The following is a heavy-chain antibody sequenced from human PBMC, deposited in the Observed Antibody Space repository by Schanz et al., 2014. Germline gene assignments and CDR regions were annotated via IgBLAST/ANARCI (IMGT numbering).Heavy chain of an antibody. CDR1: GFTFSNFG. J-gene: IGHJ4*02. D-gene: IGHD3-16*01. CDR3: ARGTPFLCDY. V-gene: IGHV3-21*01. CDR2: ISSTSTYL. Sequence: EVQLVESGGGLVKPGGSLRLSCAASGFTFSNFGLHWVRQAPGKGLEWVSSISSTSTYLYYADSVKGRFTISRDSARNSLYLQMSSLRAEDTAVYYCARGTPFLCDYWGQGTLVTVSS.